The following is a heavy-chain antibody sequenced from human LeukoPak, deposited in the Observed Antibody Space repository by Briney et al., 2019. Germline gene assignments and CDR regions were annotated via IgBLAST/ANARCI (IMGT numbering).Heavy chain of an antibody. CDR3: VRGYCSGGSCYARAFDI. Sequence: GGSLRLSCAASGSTFSGYWMHWVRQAPEKGLVWVSRINSDGRSTSYADSVKGRFTISRDNAKNSLYLQMNSLRAEDTAVYYCVRGYCSGGSCYARAFDIWGQGTMVTVSS. J-gene: IGHJ3*02. CDR1: GSTFSGYW. V-gene: IGHV3-74*01. D-gene: IGHD2-15*01. CDR2: INSDGRST.